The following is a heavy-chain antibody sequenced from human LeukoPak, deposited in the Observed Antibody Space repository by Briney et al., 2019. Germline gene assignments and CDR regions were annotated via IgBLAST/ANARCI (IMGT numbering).Heavy chain of an antibody. CDR1: GGSFSGSY. Sequence: PSETLSLTCAVCGGSFSGSYWSWIRQPPGKGLEWIGEINHSGSTNYNPSLKSRVTISVDTSKNQFSLKLSSVTAADTAVYYCARLSYYYYGMDVWGQGTTVTVSS. V-gene: IGHV4-34*01. CDR2: INHSGST. J-gene: IGHJ6*02. CDR3: ARLSYYYYGMDV.